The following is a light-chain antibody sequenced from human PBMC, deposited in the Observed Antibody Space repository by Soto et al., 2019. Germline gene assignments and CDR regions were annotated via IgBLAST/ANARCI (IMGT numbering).Light chain of an antibody. J-gene: IGKJ4*01. CDR1: QSVRSN. CDR3: QQRSNPLT. Sequence: EVVMTQSPATLSVSPGERVTLSCRASQSVRSNLAWYQQKPGQAPRLLFYDASNRATGVPARFSGSGTGTDFTLTISSLEPEDFAVYYCQQRSNPLTFGGGTKVDIK. V-gene: IGKV3-11*01. CDR2: DAS.